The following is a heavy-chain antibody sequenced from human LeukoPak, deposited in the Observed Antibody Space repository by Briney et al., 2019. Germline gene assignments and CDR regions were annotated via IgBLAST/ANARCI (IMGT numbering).Heavy chain of an antibody. CDR1: GFPFSNYG. D-gene: IGHD3-22*01. J-gene: IGHJ4*02. Sequence: GGSLRLSCAAAGFPFSNYGMHWVRQAPGKGLEWVTFIRSDENNKYYADSVKGRFSISRDNSKNTLYLQMNSLRPEDTAVYYCARDQGAMYYYDSSAFPSDYWGQGTLVTVSS. CDR2: IRSDENNK. CDR3: ARDQGAMYYYDSSAFPSDY. V-gene: IGHV3-30*02.